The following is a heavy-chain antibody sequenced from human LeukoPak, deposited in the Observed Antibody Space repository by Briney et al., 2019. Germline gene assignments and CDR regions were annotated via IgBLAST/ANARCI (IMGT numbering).Heavy chain of an antibody. CDR2: ISYDGSNK. CDR3: ARSITMVRGDVY. D-gene: IGHD3-10*01. V-gene: IGHV3-30-3*01. J-gene: IGHJ4*02. Sequence: GGSLRLSCAASGFTFSSYAMHWVRQAPGKGLEWVAVISYDGSNKYYADSVKGRFTISRDNSKNTLYLQMNSLRAEDTAVYYCARSITMVRGDVYWGQGTLVTVSS. CDR1: GFTFSSYA.